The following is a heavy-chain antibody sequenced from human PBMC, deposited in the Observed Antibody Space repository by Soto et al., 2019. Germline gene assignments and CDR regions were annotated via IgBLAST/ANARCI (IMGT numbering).Heavy chain of an antibody. CDR3: ARFLTTDGYYYYHGMDV. V-gene: IGHV5-51*01. J-gene: IGHJ6*02. D-gene: IGHD1-1*01. Sequence: GESLKISCKGSGYSFTSYWIGWVRQMPGKGLEWMGIIYPGDSDTRYSPSFQGQVTISADKSISTAYLQWSSLKASDTAMYYCARFLTTDGYYYYHGMDVCGHGTTVTVS. CDR2: IYPGDSDT. CDR1: GYSFTSYW.